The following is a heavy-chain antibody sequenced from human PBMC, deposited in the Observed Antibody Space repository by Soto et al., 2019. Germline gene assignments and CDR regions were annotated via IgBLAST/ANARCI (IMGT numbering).Heavy chain of an antibody. Sequence: PGGSLRLSCAASGFTFSSYWMHWVRQAPGKGLVWVSRINSDGSSTSYADSVKGRFTISRDNAKNTLYLQMNSLRAEDTAVYYCARDQQYYDFWSGYFREDYYYYGMDVWGQGTTVTVSS. V-gene: IGHV3-74*01. J-gene: IGHJ6*02. CDR2: INSDGSST. CDR1: GFTFSSYW. CDR3: ARDQQYYDFWSGYFREDYYYYGMDV. D-gene: IGHD3-3*01.